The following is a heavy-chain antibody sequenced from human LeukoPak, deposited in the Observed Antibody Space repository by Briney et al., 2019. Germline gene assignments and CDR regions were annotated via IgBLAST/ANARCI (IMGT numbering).Heavy chain of an antibody. J-gene: IGHJ4*02. CDR3: ARSCYDSSGYYVFFDY. CDR1: GGTFSSYA. CDR2: IIPIFGTA. V-gene: IGHV1-69*13. Sequence: GASVTVSCKASGGTFSSYAISWVRQAPGQGLEWMGGIIPIFGTANYAQKFQGRVTITADESTSTAYMELSSLRSEDTAVYYCARSCYDSSGYYVFFDYWGQGTLVTVSS. D-gene: IGHD3-22*01.